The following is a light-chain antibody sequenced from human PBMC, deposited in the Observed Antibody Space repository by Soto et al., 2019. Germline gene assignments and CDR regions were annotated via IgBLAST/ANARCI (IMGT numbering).Light chain of an antibody. J-gene: IGKJ5*01. Sequence: EIVMTQSPATLSVSPGERATLSCRASQSVSSNLAWYQQQPGQAPRHLIYGASTRATGIAARFSGSGSWTEFTLTISSLQSEDFAVYYCQQYNNWPPITFGQGTRLEIK. CDR3: QQYNNWPPIT. CDR2: GAS. V-gene: IGKV3-15*01. CDR1: QSVSSN.